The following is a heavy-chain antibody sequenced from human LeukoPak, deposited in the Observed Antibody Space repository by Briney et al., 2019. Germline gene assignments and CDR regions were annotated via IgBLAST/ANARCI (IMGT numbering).Heavy chain of an antibody. V-gene: IGHV3-30*04. Sequence: GGSLRLSCAASGFTFSSYAMHWVRQAPGKGLEWVAVISYDGSNKYYADSVKGRFTISRDNSKNTLYLQMNSLRAEDTAVYYCAKSGSSSGWGEFGYWGQGTLVTVSS. CDR2: ISYDGSNK. J-gene: IGHJ4*02. CDR1: GFTFSSYA. D-gene: IGHD6-19*01. CDR3: AKSGSSSGWGEFGY.